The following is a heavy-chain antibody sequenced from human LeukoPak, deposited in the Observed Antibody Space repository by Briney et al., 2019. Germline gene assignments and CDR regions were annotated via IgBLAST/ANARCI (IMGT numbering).Heavy chain of an antibody. CDR1: GFTFSSYS. CDR2: IYYSGST. CDR3: ARSPYLRYYYDSSGYHTDAFDI. Sequence: LRLSCAASGFTFSSYSMNWVRQHPGKGLEWIGYIYYSGSTYYNPSLKSRVTISVDTSKNQFSLKLSSVTAADTAVYYCARSPYLRYYYDSSGYHTDAFDIWGQGTMVTVSS. D-gene: IGHD3-22*01. V-gene: IGHV4-31*02. J-gene: IGHJ3*02.